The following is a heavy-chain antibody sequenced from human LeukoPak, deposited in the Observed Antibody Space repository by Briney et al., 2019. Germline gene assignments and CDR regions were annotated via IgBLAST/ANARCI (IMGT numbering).Heavy chain of an antibody. D-gene: IGHD6-13*01. J-gene: IGHJ4*02. Sequence: PGGSLRLSCAASGFTFSSYSMNWVRQAPGRGLEWVSSISSSSYIYYADSVKGRFTISRDNAKNSLYLQMNSLTAEDTAVYYCARELHSSPHRETDYSGPGTLVTVSS. CDR3: ARELHSSPHRETDY. CDR1: GFTFSSYS. V-gene: IGHV3-21*01. CDR2: ISSSSYI.